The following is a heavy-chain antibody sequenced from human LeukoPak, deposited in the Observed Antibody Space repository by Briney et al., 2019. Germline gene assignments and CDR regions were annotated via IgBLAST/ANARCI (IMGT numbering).Heavy chain of an antibody. V-gene: IGHV1-46*01. Sequence: ASVKVSCKASGYTFTSYGISWVRQAPGQGLEWMGIINPSGGSTSYAQKFQGRVTTTRDTSTSTVYMELSSLRSEDTAVYYCARERIVSAAFDIWGQGTMVTVSS. D-gene: IGHD5/OR15-5a*01. CDR2: INPSGGST. CDR3: ARERIVSAAFDI. CDR1: GYTFTSYG. J-gene: IGHJ3*02.